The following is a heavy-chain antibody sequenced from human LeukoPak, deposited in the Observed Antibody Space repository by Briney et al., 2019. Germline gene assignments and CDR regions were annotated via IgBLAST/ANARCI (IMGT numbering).Heavy chain of an antibody. D-gene: IGHD6-19*01. Sequence: PGRSLRLYCAASGFTFSSYAMHWVRQAPGKGLEWVAVISYDGSNKYYADSVKGRFTISRDNSKNTLYLQMNSLRAEDTAVYYCARVSSSGWYVDYWGQGTLVTVSS. CDR1: GFTFSSYA. CDR3: ARVSSSGWYVDY. J-gene: IGHJ4*02. CDR2: ISYDGSNK. V-gene: IGHV3-30*04.